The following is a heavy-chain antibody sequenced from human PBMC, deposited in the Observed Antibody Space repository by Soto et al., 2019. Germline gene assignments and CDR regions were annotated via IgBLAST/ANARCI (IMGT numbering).Heavy chain of an antibody. D-gene: IGHD6-19*01. CDR2: IIPIVGTA. J-gene: IGHJ5*02. Sequence: SPGRVCCESSVGTFNNYAISSVPQAPGQGRQWMGGIIPIVGTANYAQKFQGRVRINADESTSTAYMELRSLRSEDTAVYYCARDRVAVAGTASHMGSDNWFDPWGQGTLVTVSS. V-gene: IGHV1-69*13. CDR1: VGTFNNYA. CDR3: ARDRVAVAGTASHMGSDNWFDP.